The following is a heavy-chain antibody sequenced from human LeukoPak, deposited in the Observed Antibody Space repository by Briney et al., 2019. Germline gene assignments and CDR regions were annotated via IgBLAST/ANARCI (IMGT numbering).Heavy chain of an antibody. CDR3: ARGTMVRGVILNYYYYGMDV. Sequence: SETLSLTCTASGGSISSYYWGWIRQPPGKGLEWIGYIYYSGSTNYNPSLKSRVTISVDTSKNQFSLKLSSVTAADAAVYYCARGTMVRGVILNYYYYGMDVWGKGTTVTVSS. D-gene: IGHD3-10*01. J-gene: IGHJ6*04. CDR2: IYYSGST. CDR1: GGSISSYY. V-gene: IGHV4-59*01.